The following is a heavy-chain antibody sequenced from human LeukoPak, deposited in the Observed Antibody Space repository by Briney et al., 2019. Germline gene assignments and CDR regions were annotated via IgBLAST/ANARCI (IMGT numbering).Heavy chain of an antibody. CDR2: IYYRGGT. CDR3: ARHRGGGPYGSGRTYNWFDP. Sequence: SETLSLTCTDSGCAISSSSYYWGWIRQPPGNGLEWLGSIYYRGGTYYNPSLKSRVTISVDTSKNQFSLKLSSVTAADTAVYYCARHRGGGPYGSGRTYNWFDPWGQGTLVTVSS. CDR1: GCAISSSSYY. D-gene: IGHD3-10*01. J-gene: IGHJ5*02. V-gene: IGHV4-39*01.